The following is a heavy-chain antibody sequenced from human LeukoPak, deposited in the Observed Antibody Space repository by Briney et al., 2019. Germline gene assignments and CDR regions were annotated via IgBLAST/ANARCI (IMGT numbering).Heavy chain of an antibody. J-gene: IGHJ3*02. CDR1: GFTFSSYW. V-gene: IGHV3-74*01. CDR3: AATYYDFWSGYSTDAFDI. Sequence: GGSLRLSCAASGFTFSSYWMHWVRQAPGKGLVWVSRINSDGSSTSYADSVKGGFTISRDNAKNTLYLQMNSLRAEDTAVYYCAATYYDFWSGYSTDAFDIWGQGTMVTVSS. CDR2: INSDGSST. D-gene: IGHD3-3*01.